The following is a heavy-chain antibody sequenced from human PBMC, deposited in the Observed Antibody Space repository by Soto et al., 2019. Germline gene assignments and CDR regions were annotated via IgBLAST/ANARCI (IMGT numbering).Heavy chain of an antibody. D-gene: IGHD5-18*01. CDR1: GFTFSSYS. Sequence: EVQLVESGGGLVQPGGSLRLSCAASGFTFSSYSMDWVRQAPGKGLEWVSYISSSSNTIYYADSVKGRFTISRDNAKNSQYQQVISLGDEGTAVYDCERAGRGYSYGYFGYWGQGTLVTVSS. J-gene: IGHJ4*02. V-gene: IGHV3-48*02. CDR2: ISSSSNTI. CDR3: ERAGRGYSYGYFGY.